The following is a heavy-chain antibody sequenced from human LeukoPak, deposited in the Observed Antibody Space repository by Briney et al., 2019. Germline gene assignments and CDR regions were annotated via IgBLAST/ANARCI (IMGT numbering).Heavy chain of an antibody. CDR1: GYTFTSYD. CDR2: MNPNSGNT. V-gene: IGHV1-8*01. D-gene: IGHD3-9*01. Sequence: ASVKVSCKASGYTFTSYDINWVRQATGQGLEWMGWMNPNSGNTGYAQKFQGRVTVTRNTSISTAYMELSRLRSEATAVYSGASGTVLRYIVWSTPRYYMDVWGKGTPVTVSS. CDR3: ASGTVLRYIVWSTPRYYMDV. J-gene: IGHJ6*03.